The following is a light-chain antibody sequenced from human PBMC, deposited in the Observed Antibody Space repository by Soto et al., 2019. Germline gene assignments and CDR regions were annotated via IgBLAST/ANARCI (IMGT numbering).Light chain of an antibody. CDR1: QSISSSY. J-gene: IGKJ1*01. CDR3: QQYDSSPRT. CDR2: AAS. V-gene: IGKV3-20*01. Sequence: EIELTQSPGPLSLSPGERATLSCRASQSISSSYLAWYQQKHGQPPKLLIYAASSKASGIPDRFSGSGSGTDFTLTISRLEAEDFAVYYCQQYDSSPRTFGQGTKVEIK.